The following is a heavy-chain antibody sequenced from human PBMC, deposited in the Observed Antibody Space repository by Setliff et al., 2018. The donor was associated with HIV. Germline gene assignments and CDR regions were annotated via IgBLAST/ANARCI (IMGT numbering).Heavy chain of an antibody. D-gene: IGHD6-13*01. J-gene: IGHJ4*02. CDR2: ITDDGTA. Sequence: LSLTCAVYGGSLTNYYWSWIRQSPGKGLEWIGEITDDGTATYTSSLKSRVAISVDTSQNQFSLNLSSVTAADTAFYFCARIIGSDIAGAQYYFDYWGQGTLVTVSS. V-gene: IGHV4-34*01. CDR3: ARIIGSDIAGAQYYFDY. CDR1: GGSLTNYY.